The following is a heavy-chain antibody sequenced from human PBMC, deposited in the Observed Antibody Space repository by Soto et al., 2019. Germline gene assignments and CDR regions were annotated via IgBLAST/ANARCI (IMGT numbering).Heavy chain of an antibody. J-gene: IGHJ6*02. CDR2: IIPILGIA. D-gene: IGHD3-22*01. Sequence: SVKVSCKASGGTFSSYTISWVRQAPGQGLEWMGRIIPILGIANYAQKFQGRVTITADKSTSTAYMELSSLSSEDTAVYYCARVDVGSITIIEKTTTHYGMDVWGQ. V-gene: IGHV1-69*02. CDR1: GGTFSSYT. CDR3: ARVDVGSITIIEKTTTHYGMDV.